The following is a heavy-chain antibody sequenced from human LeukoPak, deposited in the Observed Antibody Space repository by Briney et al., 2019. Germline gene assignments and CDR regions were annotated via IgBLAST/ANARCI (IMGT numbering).Heavy chain of an antibody. J-gene: IGHJ4*02. CDR3: AKDRGSGWYYYFDY. V-gene: IGHV3-30*18. CDR2: ISYDGSNK. Sequence: PGRSLRLSCAASGFTFSSYGMHWVRQAPGKGLEWVAFISYDGSNKYYADSVKGRFTISRDNSKNTLYLQMNSLRAEDTAVYYCAKDRGSGWYYYFDYWGQGTLVTVSS. CDR1: GFTFSSYG. D-gene: IGHD6-19*01.